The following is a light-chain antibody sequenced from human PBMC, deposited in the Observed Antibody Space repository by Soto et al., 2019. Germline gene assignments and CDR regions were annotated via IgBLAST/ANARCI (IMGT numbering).Light chain of an antibody. CDR2: GAS. CDR1: QSVSSSY. V-gene: IGKV3-20*01. CDR3: QQYGSSLFT. J-gene: IGKJ3*01. Sequence: EIVLTQSPGTLSLSPGERATLSCRASQSVSSSYLAWYHQTPGQAPRLLIYGASIRATGIPDRFGGSGSGTDFTLTISRLEPEDFAVYYCQQYGSSLFTLGPGIKVDIK.